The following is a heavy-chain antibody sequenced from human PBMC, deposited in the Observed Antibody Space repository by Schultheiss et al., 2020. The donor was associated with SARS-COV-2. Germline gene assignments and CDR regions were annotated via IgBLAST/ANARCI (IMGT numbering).Heavy chain of an antibody. CDR1: GYTFTSYG. Sequence: ASVKVSCKASGYTFTSYGISWVRQAPGQGLEWMGWMNPNSGNTGYAQKFQGRVTMTRNTSISTAYMELSSLRSEDTAVYYCARGKALYDFWSGYLGYYYYYGMDVWGQGTTVTVSS. J-gene: IGHJ6*02. V-gene: IGHV1-8*02. CDR3: ARGKALYDFWSGYLGYYYYYGMDV. CDR2: MNPNSGNT. D-gene: IGHD3-3*01.